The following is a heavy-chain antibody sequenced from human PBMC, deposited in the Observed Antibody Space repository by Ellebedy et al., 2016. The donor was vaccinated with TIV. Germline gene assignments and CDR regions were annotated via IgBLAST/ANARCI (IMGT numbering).Heavy chain of an antibody. J-gene: IGHJ4*02. CDR2: SSGSGGST. V-gene: IGHV3-23*01. CDR3: AKWFDELWNGLNN. D-gene: IGHD1-1*01. Sequence: GESLKIYCEASGFTFSSYAMRWVRQAPGTGLEWVSDSSGSGGSTDYTDSVKGRFTISRDNSKNTLYLPINYLRAEYTALYFCAKWFDELWNGLNNWGQGTLVTVSS. CDR1: GFTFSSYA.